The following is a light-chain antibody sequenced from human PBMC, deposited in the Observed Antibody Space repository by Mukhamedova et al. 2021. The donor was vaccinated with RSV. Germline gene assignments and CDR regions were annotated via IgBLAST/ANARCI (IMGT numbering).Light chain of an antibody. J-gene: IGLJ1*01. Sequence: CTGSSSNIGAGYDVHWYQQLPGTAPKLLIYGNNNRPSGVPDRFSDSKSGTSASLAIPGLQAEDEAAYYCQSYDRSLSGYFFGTGT. CDR1: SSNIGAGYD. CDR2: GNN. V-gene: IGLV1-40*01. CDR3: QSYDRSLSGYF.